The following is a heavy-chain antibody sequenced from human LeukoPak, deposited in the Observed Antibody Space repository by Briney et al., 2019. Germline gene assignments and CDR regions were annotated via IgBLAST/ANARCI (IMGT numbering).Heavy chain of an antibody. CDR1: GGSISSSTYY. CDR2: IYSGST. D-gene: IGHD1-26*01. J-gene: IGHJ6*03. Sequence: SETLSLTCTVSGGSISSSTYYWSWIRQPPGKGLEWIGSIYSGSTYYNPSLKSRVTLSLDTSKNQFSLELSSVTAADTAVFYCARVSGGTYNCYYHYMDVWGKGTTVTVSS. CDR3: ARVSGGTYNCYYHYMDV. V-gene: IGHV4-39*07.